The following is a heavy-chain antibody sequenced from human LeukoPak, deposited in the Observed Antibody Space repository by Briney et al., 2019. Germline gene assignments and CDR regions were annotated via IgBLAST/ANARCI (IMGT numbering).Heavy chain of an antibody. CDR2: INWNGGST. D-gene: IGHD3-22*01. V-gene: IGHV3-20*04. J-gene: IGHJ4*02. CDR3: ARLGYYYDSSGYFDY. CDR1: GFTFDDYG. Sequence: PGGSLRLSCAASGFTFDDYGMSWVCQAPGKGLEWVSGINWNGGSTGYADSVKGRFTISRDNAKNSLYLQMNSLRAEDTALYYCARLGYYYDSSGYFDYWGQGTLVTVSS.